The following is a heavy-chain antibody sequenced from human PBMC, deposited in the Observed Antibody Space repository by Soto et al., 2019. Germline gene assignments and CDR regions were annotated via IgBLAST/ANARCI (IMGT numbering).Heavy chain of an antibody. V-gene: IGHV1-3*01. D-gene: IGHD4-17*01. Sequence: ASVKVSCKASGYTFTSYAMHWVRQAPGQRLEWMGWINAGNGNTKYSQKFQGRVTITRDTSASTAYMELSSLRSEDTAVYYCARDSDGDYVGAFDIWGQGTMVTVSS. CDR2: INAGNGNT. J-gene: IGHJ3*02. CDR1: GYTFTSYA. CDR3: ARDSDGDYVGAFDI.